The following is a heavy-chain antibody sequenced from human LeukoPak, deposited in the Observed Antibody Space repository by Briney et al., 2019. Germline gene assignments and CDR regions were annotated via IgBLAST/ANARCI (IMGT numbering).Heavy chain of an antibody. D-gene: IGHD3-22*01. CDR3: ARVDDYYDSSGSDY. Sequence: PGGSLRLSCAASGFTFSSYEMNWVRQAPGKGLEWVSYISSSSSTIYYADSVKGRFTISRDNAKNSLYLQMNSLRAEDTAVYYCARVDDYYDSSGSDYWGQGTLVTVSS. CDR2: ISSSSSTI. CDR1: GFTFSSYE. J-gene: IGHJ4*02. V-gene: IGHV3-48*01.